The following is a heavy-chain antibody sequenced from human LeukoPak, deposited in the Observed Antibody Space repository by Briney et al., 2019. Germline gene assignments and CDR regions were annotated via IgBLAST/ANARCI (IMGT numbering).Heavy chain of an antibody. Sequence: PGRSLRLSCAASGFTFDDYAMHWVRQAPGKGLEWVSGISWNSGSIGYADSVKGRFTISRDNAKNSLYLQMNSLRAEDVALYYCAKSSSAAAGSAWFDPWGQGTLVTVSS. J-gene: IGHJ5*02. CDR1: GFTFDDYA. D-gene: IGHD6-13*01. V-gene: IGHV3-9*03. CDR2: ISWNSGSI. CDR3: AKSSSAAAGSAWFDP.